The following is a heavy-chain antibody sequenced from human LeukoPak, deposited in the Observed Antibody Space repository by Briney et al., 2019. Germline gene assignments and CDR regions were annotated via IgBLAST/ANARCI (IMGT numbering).Heavy chain of an antibody. CDR1: GFTFDDYA. J-gene: IGHJ6*02. V-gene: IGHV3-9*01. CDR2: ISWNSGSI. Sequence: PGGSLRLSCAASGFTFDDYAMHWVRHAPGKGLEWVSGISWNSGSIGYADSVKGRFTISRDNAKNSLYLQMNSLRAEDTALYYCAKDYYDSSGLLGYYGMDVWGQGTTVTVSS. CDR3: AKDYYDSSGLLGYYGMDV. D-gene: IGHD3-22*01.